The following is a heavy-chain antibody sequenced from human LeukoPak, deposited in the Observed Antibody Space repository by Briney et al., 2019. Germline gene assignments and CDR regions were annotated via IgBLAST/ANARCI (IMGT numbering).Heavy chain of an antibody. CDR1: GGSISSSSYY. V-gene: IGHV4-39*07. J-gene: IGHJ4*02. D-gene: IGHD3-10*01. CDR3: AVVGGSGSYYKGVEEDY. CDR2: IYYSGST. Sequence: PSETLSLTCTVSGGSISSSSYYWGWIRQPPGKGLEWIGSIYYSGSTYYNPSLKSRVTISVDTSKNQFSLKLSSVTAADTAVYYCAVVGGSGSYYKGVEEDYWGQGTLVTVSS.